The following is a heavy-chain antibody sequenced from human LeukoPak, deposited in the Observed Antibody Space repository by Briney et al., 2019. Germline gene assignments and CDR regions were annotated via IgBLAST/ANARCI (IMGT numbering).Heavy chain of an antibody. CDR3: AREIFCSGSYPDF. CDR2: IWLDGSHK. D-gene: IGHD3-10*02. J-gene: IGHJ4*02. Sequence: GGSLRLSCAASGFSFDTYAMHWVRQAPGQGLAWVALIWLDGSHKFFSNSVRGPFTISRDNYKNTVYLQMNNLRPDDTAVYYCAREIFCSGSYPDFWGQGTLVTVSS. CDR1: GFSFDTYA. V-gene: IGHV3-33*01.